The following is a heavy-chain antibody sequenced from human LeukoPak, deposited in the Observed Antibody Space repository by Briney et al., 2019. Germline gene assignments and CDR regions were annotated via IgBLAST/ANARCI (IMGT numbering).Heavy chain of an antibody. J-gene: IGHJ4*02. V-gene: IGHV3-7*01. D-gene: IGHD6-13*01. Sequence: PGGSLRLSCAASGFTFSSYWMSWARQAPGKGLEWVANIKQDGSEKYYVDSVKGRFTISRDNAKNSLYLQMNSLRAEDMAVYYCARDMPIYSSSWYDYWGQGTLVTVSS. CDR2: IKQDGSEK. CDR3: ARDMPIYSSSWYDY. CDR1: GFTFSSYW.